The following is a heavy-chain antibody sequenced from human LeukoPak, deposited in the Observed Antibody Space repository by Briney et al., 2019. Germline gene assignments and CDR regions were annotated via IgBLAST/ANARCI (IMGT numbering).Heavy chain of an antibody. J-gene: IGHJ4*02. CDR3: ARSSLAISRVVAAVSDY. D-gene: IGHD2-15*01. CDR2: INPNSGGT. V-gene: IGHV1-2*06. CDR1: GYTFTGYY. Sequence: ASEKVSCKASGYTFTGYYMHWVRQAPGQGLEWMGRINPNSGGTNYAQKFQGRVTMTRDTSISTAYMELSRLRSDDTAVYYCARSSLAISRVVAAVSDYWGQGTLVTVSS.